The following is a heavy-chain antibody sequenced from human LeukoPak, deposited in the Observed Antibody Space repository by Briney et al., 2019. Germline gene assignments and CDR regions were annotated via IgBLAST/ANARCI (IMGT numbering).Heavy chain of an antibody. D-gene: IGHD3-3*01. Sequence: SQTLSLTCTVSGGSISSGGYYWSWIRQHPGKGLEWIGYIYYSGSTYYNPSLKSRVTISVDTSKNQFSLKLSSVTAADTAVYYCARTVETYEGLRFLEWLFDYWGQGTLVTVSS. CDR1: GGSISSGGYY. V-gene: IGHV4-31*03. CDR3: ARTVETYEGLRFLEWLFDY. J-gene: IGHJ4*02. CDR2: IYYSGST.